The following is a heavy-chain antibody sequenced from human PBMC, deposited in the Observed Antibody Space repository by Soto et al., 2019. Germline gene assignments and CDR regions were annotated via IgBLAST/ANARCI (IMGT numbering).Heavy chain of an antibody. V-gene: IGHV3-30*18. D-gene: IGHD2-15*01. Sequence: GGSLRLSCAASGFIFRSYGMHWVRQAPGKGLEWVAAIAYDGADTYYLDSVKGRFTISRDNSKDTLHLQMNSLRVEDTAVYYCAKGGGYCSIGSCRTDYWGQGTLVTVSS. CDR2: IAYDGADT. CDR3: AKGGGYCSIGSCRTDY. CDR1: GFIFRSYG. J-gene: IGHJ4*02.